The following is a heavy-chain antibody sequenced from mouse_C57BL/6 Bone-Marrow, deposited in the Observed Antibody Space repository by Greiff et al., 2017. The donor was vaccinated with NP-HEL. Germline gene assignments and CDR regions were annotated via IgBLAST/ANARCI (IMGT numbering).Heavy chain of an antibody. V-gene: IGHV1-72*01. CDR1: GYTFTSYW. Sequence: QVQLKQPGAELVKPGASVKLSCKASGYTFTSYWMHWVKQRPGRGLEWIGRIDPNSGGTKYNEKFKSKATLTVDKPSSTAYMQLSSLTSEDSAVYYCARNPARDWYFDVWGTGTTVTVSS. J-gene: IGHJ1*03. CDR2: IDPNSGGT. CDR3: ARNPARDWYFDV. D-gene: IGHD3-1*01.